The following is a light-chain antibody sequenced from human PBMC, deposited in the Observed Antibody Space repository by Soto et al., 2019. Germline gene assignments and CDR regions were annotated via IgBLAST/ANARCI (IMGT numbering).Light chain of an antibody. CDR3: SSYTTRTTLI. Sequence: QSALTQPASVSGSPGQSIPISCTETSSNVGGYNYVSWYQLHPGKAPKLMIFGDSKRPSGVSNRFSGSKSGNTASLTISGLQADDEADYYCSSYTTRTTLIFGGGTKVTVL. V-gene: IGLV2-14*03. CDR2: GDS. J-gene: IGLJ2*01. CDR1: SSNVGGYNY.